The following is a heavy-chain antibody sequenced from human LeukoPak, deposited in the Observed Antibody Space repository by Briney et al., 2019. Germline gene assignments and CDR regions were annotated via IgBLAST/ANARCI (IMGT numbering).Heavy chain of an antibody. CDR2: INVGNGNT. D-gene: IGHD3-10*01. J-gene: IGHJ5*02. Sequence: ASVTVSCKASGYTFSSYAMHWVRQAPGQRLEWMGWINVGNGNTKYSQKFQGRVTITRDTSASTVYMELSSLRSEDTAVYYCARDRTVRGVIRNWFDPWGQGTLVTVSS. CDR1: GYTFSSYA. CDR3: ARDRTVRGVIRNWFDP. V-gene: IGHV1-3*01.